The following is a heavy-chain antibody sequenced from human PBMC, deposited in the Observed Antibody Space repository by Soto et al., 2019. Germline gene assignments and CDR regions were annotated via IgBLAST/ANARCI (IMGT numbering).Heavy chain of an antibody. V-gene: IGHV5-51*01. CDR3: ARRLNIPSYFDY. CDR2: IYPGDSDT. Sequence: GVSLNIYCKSSGYSFTSYFIGWGSKMPGKGLEWMGIIYPGDSDTRYSPSFQGQVTISADKSISTAYLQWSSLKASDTAMYYCARRLNIPSYFDYWGQGTLVTVSS. CDR1: GYSFTSYF. J-gene: IGHJ4*02.